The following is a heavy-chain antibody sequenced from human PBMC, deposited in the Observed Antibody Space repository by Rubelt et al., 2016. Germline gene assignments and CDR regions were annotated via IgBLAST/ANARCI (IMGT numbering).Heavy chain of an antibody. Sequence: GGYSWSWIRQPPGKGLEWIGYIYHSGSTYYNPSLKSRVTISVDRSKNQFSLKLSSVTAADTAVYYCARTYTGSYGWFDPWGQGTLVTVSS. CDR1: GGYS. V-gene: IGHV4-30-2*01. D-gene: IGHD1-26*01. CDR2: IYHSGST. J-gene: IGHJ5*02. CDR3: ARTYTGSYGWFDP.